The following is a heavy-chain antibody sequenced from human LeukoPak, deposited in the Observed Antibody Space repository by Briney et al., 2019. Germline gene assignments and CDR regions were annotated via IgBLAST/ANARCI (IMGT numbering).Heavy chain of an antibody. CDR3: ATDQRDAFDY. J-gene: IGHJ4*02. CDR1: GFSFTDYP. CDR2: IRTTAEGAKYA. V-gene: IGHV3-48*02. D-gene: IGHD5-24*01. Sequence: GGSLRLSCATSGFSFTDYPMNWVRQAPGKGLEWISNIRTTAEGAKYAYYADSVKGRVTISRDDGKNTLYLHMNSLRDDDTAVYYCATDQRDAFDYWGQGILVT.